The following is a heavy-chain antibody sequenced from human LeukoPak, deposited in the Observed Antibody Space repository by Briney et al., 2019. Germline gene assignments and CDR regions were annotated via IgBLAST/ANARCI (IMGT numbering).Heavy chain of an antibody. Sequence: PGGSLRLSCAASGFTLSTYSMNWVRQAPGKGLEWISYISSSSTTTFYAGSVKGRFTISRDNSKKTVYLQMNSLRVEDTAVYYCAKDAQRGFDFSNSLESWGQGTLVTVSS. CDR1: GFTLSTYS. D-gene: IGHD4-11*01. J-gene: IGHJ4*02. CDR3: AKDAQRGFDFSNSLES. V-gene: IGHV3-48*01. CDR2: ISSSSTTT.